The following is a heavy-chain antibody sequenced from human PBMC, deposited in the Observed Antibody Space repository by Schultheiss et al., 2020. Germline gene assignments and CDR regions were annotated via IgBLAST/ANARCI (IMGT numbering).Heavy chain of an antibody. CDR3: ARDSGYDILTG. CDR1: GYSFSTYA. V-gene: IGHV3-33*01. J-gene: IGHJ4*02. Sequence: GGSLRLSCAASGYSFSTYAIHWVRQAPGKGLEWVAVIWSDGSNKYYADSVKGRFTISRDNAKNSLYLQMNSLRAEDTAVYYCARDSGYDILTGWGQGTLVTVSS. CDR2: IWSDGSNK. D-gene: IGHD3-9*01.